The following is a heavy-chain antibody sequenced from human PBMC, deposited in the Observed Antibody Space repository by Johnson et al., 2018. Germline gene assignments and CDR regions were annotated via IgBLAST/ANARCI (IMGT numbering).Heavy chain of an antibody. D-gene: IGHD3-10*01. Sequence: VQLVEAGGGLVQARGSLRLSCAASGFTFSSYAMSWVRQAPGKGLEWVSAISGSGGSTYYADSVKGRFTISRDNSKNTRYLQMNSLRAEDTALYYWAKDQTGLLWFGELLYAFDYWGQGTLVTVSS. CDR1: GFTFSSYA. CDR3: AKDQTGLLWFGELLYAFDY. V-gene: IGHV3-23*04. CDR2: ISGSGGST. J-gene: IGHJ4*02.